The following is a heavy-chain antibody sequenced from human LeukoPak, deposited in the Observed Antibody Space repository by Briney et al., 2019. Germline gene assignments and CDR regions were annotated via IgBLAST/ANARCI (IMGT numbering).Heavy chain of an antibody. CDR1: GYTFTGYL. J-gene: IGHJ4*02. Sequence: ASVKVSCKASGYTFTGYLIHWVRQAPGQGLEWMGWINPNSGGTNYAQKFQGRVTMTRDTSISKAYMELSRLTSDDTAVYYCAREYYSISDYWGQGALVTVSS. CDR2: INPNSGGT. CDR3: AREYYSISDY. V-gene: IGHV1-2*02. D-gene: IGHD2-21*01.